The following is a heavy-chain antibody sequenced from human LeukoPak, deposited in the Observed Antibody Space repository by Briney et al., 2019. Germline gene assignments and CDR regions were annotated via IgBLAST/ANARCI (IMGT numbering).Heavy chain of an antibody. Sequence: GGSLRLSCAASGFTFSSYAMSWVRQAPGKGLERVSGISGSGGSTYYADSVKGRFTISRDNSKNTLFLQMNSLRAEDTAVYYCAKDVRSGGSSWGQGTLVTVTS. CDR1: GFTFSSYA. D-gene: IGHD2-15*01. CDR2: ISGSGGST. J-gene: IGHJ5*02. CDR3: AKDVRSGGSS. V-gene: IGHV3-23*01.